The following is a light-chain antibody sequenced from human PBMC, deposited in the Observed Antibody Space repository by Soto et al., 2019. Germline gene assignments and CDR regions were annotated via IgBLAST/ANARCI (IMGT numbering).Light chain of an antibody. J-gene: IGKJ1*01. Sequence: EIVLTQSPGTLSLSPGERATLSCRASQSVSSSNLAWYQQKSGQAPRLLIYGASSRATGIPDRFSGSGSGTDFTLTINRLEPEDFAVYYCQQYGSSPRTFGQGTKVEIK. V-gene: IGKV3-20*01. CDR1: QSVSSSN. CDR2: GAS. CDR3: QQYGSSPRT.